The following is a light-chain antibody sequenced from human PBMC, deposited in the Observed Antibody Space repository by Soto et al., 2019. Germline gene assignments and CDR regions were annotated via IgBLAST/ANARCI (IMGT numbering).Light chain of an antibody. J-gene: IGKJ1*01. CDR3: QHYNSYS. CDR1: QSISSW. CDR2: DAS. V-gene: IGKV1-5*02. Sequence: DIQMTQSPSTLSASVGDRVTIICRASQSISSWLAWYQQKPGKAPKLLIYDASSLESGVTSRFSGSGSGTEFTLTISSLQPDDFATYYCQHYNSYSFGQGTKVDIK.